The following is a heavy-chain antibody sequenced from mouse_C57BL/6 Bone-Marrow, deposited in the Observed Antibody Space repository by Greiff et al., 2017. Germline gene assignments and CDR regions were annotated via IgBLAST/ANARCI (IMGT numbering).Heavy chain of an antibody. CDR2: INPNYGTT. CDR3: ARWGYGSSYEGFAY. CDR1: GYSFTDYN. V-gene: IGHV1-39*01. D-gene: IGHD1-1*01. Sequence: VQLQQSGPELVKPGASVKISCKASGYSFTDYNMNWVKQSNGKSLEWIGVINPNYGTTSYNQKFKGKATLTVYQSSSTAYMQLNSRTSEDSAVYYCARWGYGSSYEGFAYWGQGTLVTVSA. J-gene: IGHJ3*01.